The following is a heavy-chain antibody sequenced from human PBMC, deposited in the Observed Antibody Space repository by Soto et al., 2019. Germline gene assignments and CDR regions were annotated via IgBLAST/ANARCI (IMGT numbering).Heavy chain of an antibody. CDR2: ISGSGGST. Sequence: LRLSCAASGFTFSSYAMSWVRQAPGKGLEWVSAISGSGGSTYYADSVKGRFTISRDNSKNTLYLQMNSLRAEDTAVYYCAKDLHGCSGGSCYSGVYFDYWGQGTLVTVYS. CDR1: GFTFSSYA. D-gene: IGHD2-15*01. V-gene: IGHV3-23*01. CDR3: AKDLHGCSGGSCYSGVYFDY. J-gene: IGHJ4*02.